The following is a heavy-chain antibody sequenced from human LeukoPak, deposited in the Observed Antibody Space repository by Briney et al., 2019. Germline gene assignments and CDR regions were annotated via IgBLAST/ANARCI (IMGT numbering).Heavy chain of an antibody. CDR3: ARDLLAYCGGDCYSSWFDP. Sequence: SETLSLTCTVSGGSISSYYWSWIRQPPGKGLEWIGRIYTSGSTNYNPSLKSRVTISVDTSKNQFSLKLSSVTAADTAVYYCARDLLAYCGGDCYSSWFDPWGQGTLVTVSS. CDR2: IYTSGST. D-gene: IGHD2-21*01. J-gene: IGHJ5*02. V-gene: IGHV4-4*08. CDR1: GGSISSYY.